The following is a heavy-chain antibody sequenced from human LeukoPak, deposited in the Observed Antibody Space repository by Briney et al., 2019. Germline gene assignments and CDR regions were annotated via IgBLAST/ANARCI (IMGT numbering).Heavy chain of an antibody. D-gene: IGHD3-22*01. Sequence: PGRSLRLSCAASGFTFSSYAMHWVRQAPGKGLEWVAVISYDGSNKYYADSVKGRFTISRDNSKNTLYLQMNSLRAEDTAVYYCARALYYYDSSGFLAYWGQGTLVTVSS. CDR1: GFTFSSYA. J-gene: IGHJ4*02. CDR2: ISYDGSNK. V-gene: IGHV3-30-3*01. CDR3: ARALYYYDSSGFLAY.